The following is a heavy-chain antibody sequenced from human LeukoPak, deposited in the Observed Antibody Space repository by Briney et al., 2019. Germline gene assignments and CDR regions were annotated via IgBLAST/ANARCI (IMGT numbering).Heavy chain of an antibody. V-gene: IGHV3-30*18. D-gene: IGHD1-20*01. CDR3: AKGYNWNDVGGLFDY. J-gene: IGHJ4*02. Sequence: GRSLRLSCAASGFTFSSYGMHWVRQAPGKGLEWVAVISYDGSNKYYADSVKGRFTISRDNSKNTLYLQMNSLRAEDTAVYYCAKGYNWNDVGGLFDYWGQGTLVTVS. CDR2: ISYDGSNK. CDR1: GFTFSSYG.